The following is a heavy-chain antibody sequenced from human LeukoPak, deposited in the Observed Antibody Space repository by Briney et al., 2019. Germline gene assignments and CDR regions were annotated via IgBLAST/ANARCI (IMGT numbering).Heavy chain of an antibody. CDR2: INPNSGGT. V-gene: IGHV1-2*06. Sequence: GASVKVSCKASGYTFTGYYMHWVRQAPGQGLEWMGRINPNSGGTNYAQKFQGRVTMTRDTSISTAYMELSRLRSDDTAVYYCARDPSRKPPRVVVPATSPNTQLVPEDYWGQGTLVTVSS. J-gene: IGHJ4*02. CDR3: ARDPSRKPPRVVVPATSPNTQLVPEDY. D-gene: IGHD2-2*01. CDR1: GYTFTGYY.